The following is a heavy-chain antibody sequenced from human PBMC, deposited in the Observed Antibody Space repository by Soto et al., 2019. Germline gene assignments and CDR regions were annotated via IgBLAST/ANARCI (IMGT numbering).Heavy chain of an antibody. CDR2: IYWDDVK. J-gene: IGHJ6*02. CDR3: AHSKGTLRFRHPTIFGVVPPHYYGMDV. Sequence: SGPTLVNPTQTLTLTCTFSGFSLTTSGVGVGWIRQPPGKALEWLALIYWDDVKRYRPSLKSRLTITKDTSKNQVVLTMTNMDPVDTATYYCAHSKGTLRFRHPTIFGVVPPHYYGMDVWGQGTTVTVSS. CDR1: GFSLTTSGVG. D-gene: IGHD3-3*01. V-gene: IGHV2-5*02.